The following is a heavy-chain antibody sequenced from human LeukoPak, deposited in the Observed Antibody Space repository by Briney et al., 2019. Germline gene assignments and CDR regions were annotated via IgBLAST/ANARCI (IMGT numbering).Heavy chain of an antibody. CDR1: GFTFSSYS. J-gene: IGHJ4*02. Sequence: PGGSLRLSCAASGFTFSSYSMNWVRQAPGKGLEWVSSISSSSYIYYADPVKGRFTISRDNAKNSLYLQMNSLRAEDTAVYYCARGGDSSGWTIDYWGQGTLVTVSS. CDR2: ISSSSYI. D-gene: IGHD6-19*01. V-gene: IGHV3-21*01. CDR3: ARGGDSSGWTIDY.